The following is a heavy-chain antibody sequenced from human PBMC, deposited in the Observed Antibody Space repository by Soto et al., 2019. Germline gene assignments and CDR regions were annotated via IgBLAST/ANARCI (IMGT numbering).Heavy chain of an antibody. CDR2: ISYDGSNK. V-gene: IGHV3-30*18. CDR1: GFTFSSYG. D-gene: IGHD2-8*01. J-gene: IGHJ3*02. Sequence: GGSLRLSCAASGFTFSSYGMHWVRQAPGKGLEWVAVISYDGSNKYYADSVKGRFTISRDNSKNTLYLQMNSLRAEDTAVYYCAKVRTYEGPSLAFDIWGQGTMVTVSS. CDR3: AKVRTYEGPSLAFDI.